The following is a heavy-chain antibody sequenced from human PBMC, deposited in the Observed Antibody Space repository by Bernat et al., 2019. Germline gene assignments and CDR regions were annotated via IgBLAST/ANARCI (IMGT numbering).Heavy chain of an antibody. V-gene: IGHV3-11*05. CDR2: ISSTSPYT. Sequence: GGGGGKAGGGRRGGGEAAGGRVSDYFMGWMRQAGGKGREGGSYISSTSPYTNYADSVKGRFTISRDNAKRSLYLQMNSLRAEDTAVYYCARVAVTTGFDYWGQGALVTVSS. J-gene: IGHJ4*02. CDR3: ARVAVTTGFDY. CDR1: GGRVSDYF. D-gene: IGHD4-17*01.